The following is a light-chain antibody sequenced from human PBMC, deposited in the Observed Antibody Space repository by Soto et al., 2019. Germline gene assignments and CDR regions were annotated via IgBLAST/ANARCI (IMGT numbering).Light chain of an antibody. CDR1: SSDVGVYDY. CDR2: EVN. J-gene: IGLJ1*01. Sequence: QSALTQPASGSGSPGQSITISCTGTSSDVGVYDYVSWYQQHPGKAPKLIIYEVNNRPSGVSNRLSGSKSGNTASLTISGLQAEDEAEYFCSSYRSGSSFVFGTGTKLTVL. V-gene: IGLV2-14*01. CDR3: SSYRSGSSFV.